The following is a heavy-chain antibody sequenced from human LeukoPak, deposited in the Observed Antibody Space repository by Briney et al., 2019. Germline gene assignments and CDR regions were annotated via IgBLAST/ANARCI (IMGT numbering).Heavy chain of an antibody. J-gene: IGHJ4*02. Sequence: GGSLRLSCAASGFTFSSYWMSWVRQAPGKGLEWVANIKQDGSEKYYVDSVKGRFTISRDNAKNSLYLQMNSLRAEDTAVYYCARVVHTAMVDLFDYWGQGTLVTVSS. CDR1: GFTFSSYW. CDR3: ARVVHTAMVDLFDY. V-gene: IGHV3-7*01. D-gene: IGHD5-18*01. CDR2: IKQDGSEK.